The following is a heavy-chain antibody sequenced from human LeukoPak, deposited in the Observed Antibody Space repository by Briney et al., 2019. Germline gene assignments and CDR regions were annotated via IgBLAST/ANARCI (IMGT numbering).Heavy chain of an antibody. CDR2: IYYSGST. J-gene: IGHJ5*02. CDR3: ARGPGVQVERGIWFDP. Sequence: PSETLSLTCTVSGGSFSSYYWSWIRQPPGKGLEWIGYIYYSGSTNYNPSLKSRVTISVDTSKKQFSLKLSSVTAADTAVYYCARGPGVQVERGIWFDPWGQGTLVTVSS. V-gene: IGHV4-59*01. D-gene: IGHD1-1*01. CDR1: GGSFSSYY.